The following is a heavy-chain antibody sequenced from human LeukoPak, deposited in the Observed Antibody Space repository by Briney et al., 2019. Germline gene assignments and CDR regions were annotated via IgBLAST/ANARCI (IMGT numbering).Heavy chain of an antibody. CDR1: GFTFSSYA. CDR2: ISGSGGST. J-gene: IGHJ4*02. D-gene: IGHD3-22*01. CDR3: AKGYYYHSSGYYDY. Sequence: PGRSLRLSCAASGFTFSSYAMSWVSQAPGKGLEWVSAISGSGGSTYYADSVKGRFTISRDNSKNTLYLQMNSLRAEDTAVYYCAKGYYYHSSGYYDYWGQGTLVTVSS. V-gene: IGHV3-23*01.